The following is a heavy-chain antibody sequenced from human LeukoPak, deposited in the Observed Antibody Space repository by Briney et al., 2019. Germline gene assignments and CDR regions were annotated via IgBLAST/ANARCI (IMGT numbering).Heavy chain of an antibody. CDR1: GGSFSGYY. D-gene: IGHD2-2*01. CDR3: ARRYCSSTNCYAFDD. V-gene: IGHV4-34*01. Sequence: SETLSLTCAVYGGSFSGYYWSWIRQPPGKGLEWIGEINHSGSTNYNPSLKSRVTISVDTSKNQFSLKLSSVTAADTAVYYCARRYCSSTNCYAFDDWGQGTLVTVSS. CDR2: INHSGST. J-gene: IGHJ4*02.